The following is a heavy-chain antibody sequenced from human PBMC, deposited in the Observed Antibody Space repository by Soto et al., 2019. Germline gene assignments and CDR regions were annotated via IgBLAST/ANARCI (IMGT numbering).Heavy chain of an antibody. CDR2: IYQSGST. V-gene: IGHV4-30-2*01. CDR1: GGSLSSSAYS. J-gene: IGHJ3*02. D-gene: IGHD3-22*01. Sequence: TLSLTCAVSGGSLSSSAYSWSWIRQPPGKGLEWIGFIYQSGSTYYDPPLKSRVTMSLDRPKNQFSLKLSSVTAADTAVYYCARELLFYDSDGFSWDDAFYIWGQGTMVTVSS. CDR3: ARELLFYDSDGFSWDDAFYI.